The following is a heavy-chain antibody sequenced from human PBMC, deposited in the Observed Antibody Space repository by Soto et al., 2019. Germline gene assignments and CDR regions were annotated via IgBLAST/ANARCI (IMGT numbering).Heavy chain of an antibody. V-gene: IGHV4-39*02. CDR2: IYFTGST. J-gene: IGHJ4*02. Sequence: QLQLQESGPGLVKPSETLSLTCTVSGGSISSSTYYWGLIRQPPGKGLEWIGTIYFTGSTYYNPSLKSRVTMSVDTSKNQFSLKLSSVTAADTAVYYCAREVEKSPYGYNPWGYWGQGTLVTVSS. CDR1: GGSISSSTYY. CDR3: AREVEKSPYGYNPWGY. D-gene: IGHD5-18*01.